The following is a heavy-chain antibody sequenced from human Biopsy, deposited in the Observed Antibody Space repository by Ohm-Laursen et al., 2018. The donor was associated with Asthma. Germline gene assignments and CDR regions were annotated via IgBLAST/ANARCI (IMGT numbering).Heavy chain of an antibody. CDR3: VGDGTDDAFDI. CDR2: ISKDASTQ. V-gene: IGHV3-30*01. Sequence: SLRLSCAASGFSFSNFAIHWVRQAPGKGLEWVGVISKDASTQDYADSVKGRFTMARDNSKNTLGLQMNSLREEDTAVYYCVGDGTDDAFDIWGQGTVVSVSS. J-gene: IGHJ3*02. D-gene: IGHD1-1*01. CDR1: GFSFSNFA.